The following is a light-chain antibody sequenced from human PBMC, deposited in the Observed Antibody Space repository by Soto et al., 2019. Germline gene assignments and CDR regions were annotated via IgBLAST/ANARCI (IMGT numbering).Light chain of an antibody. J-gene: IGLJ2*01. V-gene: IGLV2-8*01. CDR3: SSYAGSNNLV. Sequence: QSALTQPPSASGSPGQSVTISCTGTSSDVGSYRFVSWYQQHPGKAPKLLIYEVSKRPSGVPDRFSASTSGNTASLTVSGLQADDEADYYCSSYAGSNNLVFGGGTKLTVL. CDR2: EVS. CDR1: SSDVGSYRF.